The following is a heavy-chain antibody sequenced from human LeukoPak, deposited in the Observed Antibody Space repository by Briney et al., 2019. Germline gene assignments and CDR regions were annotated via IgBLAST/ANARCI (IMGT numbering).Heavy chain of an antibody. J-gene: IGHJ6*02. CDR1: GYTFTGYY. CDR3: ARGTGTTYYYYYGVDV. V-gene: IGHV1-2*02. D-gene: IGHD1-7*01. Sequence: ASVKVSCKASGYTFTGYYMHWVRQAPGQGLEWMGWINPNSGGTNYAQKFQGRVTMTRDTSISTAYMELSRLRSDDTAVYYCARGTGTTYYYYYGVDVWGQGTTVTVSS. CDR2: INPNSGGT.